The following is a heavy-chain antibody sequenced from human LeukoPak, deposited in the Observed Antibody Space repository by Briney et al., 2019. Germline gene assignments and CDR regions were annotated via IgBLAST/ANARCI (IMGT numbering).Heavy chain of an antibody. CDR1: RFTFSNYD. D-gene: IGHD5-24*01. J-gene: IGHJ4*02. Sequence: GGSLRLSCAASRFTFSNYDMHWVRQAPGKGLEWVAVISYDGSDKYYSDSVKGRFTISRDNSKNTLYLQMNSLRAEDTAVYYCAKGRDGYNLEGYFDYWGQGTLVTVSS. CDR2: ISYDGSDK. V-gene: IGHV3-30*18. CDR3: AKGRDGYNLEGYFDY.